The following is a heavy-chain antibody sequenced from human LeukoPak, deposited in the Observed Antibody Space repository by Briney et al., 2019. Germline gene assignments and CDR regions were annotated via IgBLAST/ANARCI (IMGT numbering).Heavy chain of an antibody. CDR1: GFTFSSYA. Sequence: GGSLRLSCAASGFTFSSYAMSWVSQAPGKGLEWVSAISGSGGSAYYADSVKGRFTISRDNPKNTLFLQMNSLRAEDTAVYYCASHTGSSGWYYFDYWGQGTLVTVSS. CDR2: ISGSGGSA. CDR3: ASHTGSSGWYYFDY. V-gene: IGHV3-23*01. D-gene: IGHD6-19*01. J-gene: IGHJ4*02.